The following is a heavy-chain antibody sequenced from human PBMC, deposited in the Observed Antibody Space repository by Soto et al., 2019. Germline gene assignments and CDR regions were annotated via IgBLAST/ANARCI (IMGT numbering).Heavy chain of an antibody. CDR2: IFYTGTA. CDR1: GGSINTGGYY. J-gene: IGHJ5*02. CDR3: AIRLDDTPETFFNWFDP. Sequence: QVQLQESGPGLVKPSQTLSLTCTVSGGSINTGGYYWGWIRHLPGEGLEWIGHIFYTGTAYSNPSLRSRVTVSIDTSANQFSLHMYSVTAADTAMYYCAIRLDDTPETFFNWFDPWGQGILVTVSS. D-gene: IGHD2-15*01. V-gene: IGHV4-31*03.